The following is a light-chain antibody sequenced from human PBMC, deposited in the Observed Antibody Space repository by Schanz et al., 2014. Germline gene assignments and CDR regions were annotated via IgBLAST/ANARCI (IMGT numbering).Light chain of an antibody. CDR2: DAS. V-gene: IGKV1-5*01. CDR3: QQYDSYST. CDR1: QSISTY. Sequence: DVQMTQTPSSLSASIGDRVTITCRASQSISTYVNWYQQKPGQAPKLLIYDASNLESGVPSRFSGSGSGTEFTLAISSLQPDDFATYYCQQYDSYSTFGQGTKVEFK. J-gene: IGKJ1*01.